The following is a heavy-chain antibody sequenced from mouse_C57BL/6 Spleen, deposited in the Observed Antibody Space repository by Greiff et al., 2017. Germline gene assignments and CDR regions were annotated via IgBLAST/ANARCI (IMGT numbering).Heavy chain of an antibody. V-gene: IGHV1-50*01. J-gene: IGHJ3*01. Sequence: QVQLKQPGAELVKPGASVKLSCKASGYTFTSYWMQWVKQRPGQGLEWSGEIDPSDSYTNYNQKFKGKATLTVDTSSSTAYMQLSSLTSEDSAVYYCARSGLRTGFAYWGQGTLVTVSA. CDR3: ARSGLRTGFAY. CDR2: IDPSDSYT. D-gene: IGHD1-1*01. CDR1: GYTFTSYW.